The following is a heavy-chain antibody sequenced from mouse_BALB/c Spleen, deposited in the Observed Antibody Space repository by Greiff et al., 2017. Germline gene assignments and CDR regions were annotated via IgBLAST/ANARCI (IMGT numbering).Heavy chain of an antibody. V-gene: IGHV1-66*01. Sequence: VMLVESGPELVKPGASVKISCKASGYSFTSYYIHWVKQRPGQGLEWIGWIFPGSGNTKYNEKFKGKATLTADTSSSTAYMQLSSLTSEDSAVYFCARCTTVVAPYFDYWGQGTTLTVSS. J-gene: IGHJ2*01. CDR3: ARCTTVVAPYFDY. D-gene: IGHD1-1*01. CDR2: IFPGSGNT. CDR1: GYSFTSYY.